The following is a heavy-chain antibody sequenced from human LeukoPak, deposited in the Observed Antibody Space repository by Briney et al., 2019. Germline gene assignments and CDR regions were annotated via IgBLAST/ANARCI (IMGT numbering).Heavy chain of an antibody. D-gene: IGHD3-22*01. Sequence: PGGTLRLSCAASGFFFSIYGMSWVRQAPGKGLEWVANIKQDGSEKYYVDSVKGRFTISRDNAKNSLYLQMNSLRAEDTAVYYCARGKDYYDNAFDIWGQGTMVTVSS. CDR3: ARGKDYYDNAFDI. CDR1: GFFFSIYG. V-gene: IGHV3-7*01. CDR2: IKQDGSEK. J-gene: IGHJ3*02.